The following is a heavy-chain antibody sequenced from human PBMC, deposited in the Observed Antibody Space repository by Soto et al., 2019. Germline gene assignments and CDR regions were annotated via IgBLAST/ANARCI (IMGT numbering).Heavy chain of an antibody. V-gene: IGHV1-18*01. D-gene: IGHD3-16*01. CDR2: INTYNGNT. CDR1: GYTFTRYG. J-gene: IGHJ6*02. Sequence: QVQLVQSGAEVKNPGASVKVSCKASGYTFTRYGIGWARQAPGQGREWMGWINTYNGNTNYAQNVQGRVTLTTDTYTSTADMELRSLRSNDTAIYYCAMVDVYVTPSPQDVWGQGTTVIVSS. CDR3: AMVDVYVTPSPQDV.